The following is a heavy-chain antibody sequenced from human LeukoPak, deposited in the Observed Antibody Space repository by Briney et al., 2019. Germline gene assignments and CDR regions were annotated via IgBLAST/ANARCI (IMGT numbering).Heavy chain of an antibody. Sequence: SETLSLTCTVSGGSISSSSYCWGWIRQPPGKGLEWIGSIYYSGSTYYNPSLKSRVNISVDTSKNQFSLKLSSVTAADTAVYYCARQGGLRLFDYWGQGALVTVSS. CDR1: GGSISSSSYC. V-gene: IGHV4-39*01. D-gene: IGHD5-12*01. J-gene: IGHJ4*02. CDR3: ARQGGLRLFDY. CDR2: IYYSGST.